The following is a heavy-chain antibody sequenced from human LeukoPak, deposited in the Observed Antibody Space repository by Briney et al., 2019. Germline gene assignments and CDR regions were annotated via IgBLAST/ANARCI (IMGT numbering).Heavy chain of an antibody. CDR2: ISTDGRST. CDR3: ARRAAAGSTIRTNWFDP. J-gene: IGHJ5*02. Sequence: GGSLRLSCAASGFTFTSYWMHWVRQAPGKGLVWVSRISTDGRSTTNADSVKGRFTISRDNAKNTLYLQMNSLRAEDTAVYYCARRAAAGSTIRTNWFDPWGQGTLVTVSS. D-gene: IGHD6-13*01. CDR1: GFTFTSYW. V-gene: IGHV3-74*03.